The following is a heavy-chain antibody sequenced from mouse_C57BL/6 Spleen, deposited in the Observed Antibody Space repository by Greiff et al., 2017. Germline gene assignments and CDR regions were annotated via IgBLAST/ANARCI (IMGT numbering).Heavy chain of an antibody. Sequence: QVQLQQPGAELVKPGASVKLSCKASGYTFTSYWMHWVKQRPGRGLEWIGRIDPNSGGTKYNEKFKSKATLTVDTPSSTAYMQLSSLTSEDAAVYYCERQNSYAMDYWGKGTSGTVSS. J-gene: IGHJ4*01. V-gene: IGHV1-72*01. CDR3: ERQNSYAMDY. CDR2: IDPNSGGT. CDR1: GYTFTSYW.